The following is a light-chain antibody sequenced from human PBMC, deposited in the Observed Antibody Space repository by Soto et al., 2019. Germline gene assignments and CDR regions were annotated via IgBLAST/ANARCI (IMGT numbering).Light chain of an antibody. CDR1: QSVTNNF. J-gene: IGKJ3*01. CDR2: GAS. CDR3: QQYGTPLFT. V-gene: IGKV3-20*01. Sequence: IVLTQSPGTLSLSPGERATLSCGASQSVTNNFLAWYQQKPGKAPRLLIYGASSRATGVPDRFSGSGSGTDFTFTISRLEPGDFAVYYCQQYGTPLFTFGPGTKVDIK.